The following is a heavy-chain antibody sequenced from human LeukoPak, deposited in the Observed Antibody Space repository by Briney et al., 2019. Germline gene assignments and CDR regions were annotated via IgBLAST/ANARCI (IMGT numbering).Heavy chain of an antibody. CDR2: IHYNGDDK. CDR3: ARQYRADYFDY. Sequence: PGGSLRLSCVVSGFNFSRSGMHWIRQAPGKGLEWVTYIHYNGDDKYYADSVKGRFTVSRDNSKHTPFVQMDSLRAEDTAAYYCARQYRADYFDYWGQGTLVTVSS. J-gene: IGHJ4*02. CDR1: GFNFSRSG. D-gene: IGHD4/OR15-4a*01. V-gene: IGHV3-30*02.